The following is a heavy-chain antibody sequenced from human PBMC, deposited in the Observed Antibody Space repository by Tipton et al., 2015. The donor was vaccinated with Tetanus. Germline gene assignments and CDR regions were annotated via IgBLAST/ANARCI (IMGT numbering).Heavy chain of an antibody. D-gene: IGHD3-3*01. CDR2: ISNSGSS. V-gene: IGHV4-61*08. J-gene: IGHJ4*02. Sequence: TLSLTCTVSGASLRGGDYHWSWIRQPPGKGLEWLAYISNSGSSNSNYPLKSRITVSQDTSKNQFSLRLTSVTAADTAVYYCARANYEFPKKGPFDSWAREPWSSSPQ. CDR3: ARANYEFPKKGPFDS. CDR1: GASLRGGDYH.